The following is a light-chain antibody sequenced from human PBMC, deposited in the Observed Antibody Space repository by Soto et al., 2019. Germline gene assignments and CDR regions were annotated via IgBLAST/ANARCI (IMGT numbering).Light chain of an antibody. J-gene: IGKJ2*01. CDR3: QQYYRAPRT. V-gene: IGKV4-1*01. CDR2: WAS. Sequence: DIVMTQSPDSLAVPLGERATINCTSGRSLFYSPHNKSYLAWYQQKVGQPPQMLIYWASTRESGVPDRFRGSGSGTDFTLTISSLQADDVAVYYCQQYYRAPRTFGQGTKVE. CDR1: RSLFYSPHNKSY.